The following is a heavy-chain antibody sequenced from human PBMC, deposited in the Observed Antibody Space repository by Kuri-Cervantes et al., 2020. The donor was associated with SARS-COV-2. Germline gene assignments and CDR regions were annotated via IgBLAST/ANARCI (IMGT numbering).Heavy chain of an antibody. CDR1: GYTFTGYY. Sequence: ASVKVSCKASGYTFTGYYMHWVRQAPGQGLEWMGWINPNSGGTNYAQKFQGRVTMTRDTSISTAYMELSGLRSDDTAVYYCARDDGKPTYYYGSGSYRYWGQGTLVTVSS. D-gene: IGHD3-10*01. J-gene: IGHJ4*02. V-gene: IGHV1-2*02. CDR3: ARDDGKPTYYYGSGSYRY. CDR2: INPNSGGT.